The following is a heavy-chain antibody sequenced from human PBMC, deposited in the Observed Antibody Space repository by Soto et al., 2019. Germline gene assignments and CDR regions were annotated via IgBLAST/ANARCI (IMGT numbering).Heavy chain of an antibody. D-gene: IGHD3-10*02. CDR3: ARGPMSPSRNCFDP. V-gene: IGHV4-34*01. CDR2: INHSGST. Sequence: SETLSLTCAVYGGSFSGYYWSWIRQPPGKGLEWIGEINHSGSTNYNPSLKSRVTISVDTSKNQFSLKLSSVTAADTAVYYCARGPMSPSRNCFDPWGQGTLVTVSS. CDR1: GGSFSGYY. J-gene: IGHJ5*02.